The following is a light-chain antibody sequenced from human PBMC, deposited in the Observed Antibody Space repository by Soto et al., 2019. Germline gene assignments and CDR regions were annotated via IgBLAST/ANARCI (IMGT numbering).Light chain of an antibody. CDR3: QSHDSSTHVV. CDR2: QDN. J-gene: IGLJ2*01. Sequence: NFMLTQPHSVSESPGKTVIISCTRSSGSVASNYVQWFQQRPGSAPTTVIYQDNQRPSGVPDRFSGSIDSSSNSASLTISRLKTEDEADYYCQSHDSSTHVVLGGGTKVTVL. V-gene: IGLV6-57*04. CDR1: SGSVASNY.